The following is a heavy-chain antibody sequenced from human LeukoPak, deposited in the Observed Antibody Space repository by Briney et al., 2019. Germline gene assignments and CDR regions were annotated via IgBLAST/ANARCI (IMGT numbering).Heavy chain of an antibody. CDR1: GGSMSSYY. V-gene: IGHV4-59*01. D-gene: IGHD3-22*01. J-gene: IGHJ4*02. CDR2: IYHSGST. Sequence: SETLSLTCTVSGGSMSSYYWSWIRQPPGKGLEWIGYIYHSGSTNYNPSLKSRVTISVDTSKNQFSLKLSSVTAADTAVYYCARGDSSGYPHYWGQGTLVTVSS. CDR3: ARGDSSGYPHY.